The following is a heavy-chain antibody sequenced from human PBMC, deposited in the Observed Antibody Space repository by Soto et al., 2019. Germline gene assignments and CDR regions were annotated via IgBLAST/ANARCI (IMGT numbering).Heavy chain of an antibody. Sequence: QVQLVQSGAEVKKPGASVKVSCKASGYTFTSYGISWVRQAPGQGLEWMGWISAYNGNTNYAQKLQGRVTMTTDTATSPXXRXLMXLRSDDTAVYYCARDHHYDFWSGYPSARYYYGLDVWGQGTTVTVSS. CDR1: GYTFTSYG. CDR3: ARDHHYDFWSGYPSARYYYGLDV. D-gene: IGHD3-3*01. V-gene: IGHV1-18*01. CDR2: ISAYNGNT. J-gene: IGHJ6*02.